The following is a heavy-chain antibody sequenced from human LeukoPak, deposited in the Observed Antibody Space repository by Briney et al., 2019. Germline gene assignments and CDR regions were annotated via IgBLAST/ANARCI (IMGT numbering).Heavy chain of an antibody. CDR2: IIPIFGTA. CDR1: GGTFSSYA. J-gene: IGHJ3*02. V-gene: IGHV1-69*13. D-gene: IGHD3-10*01. Sequence: GASVKVSCKASGGTFSSYAISWVRQAPGHGLEWMGGIIPIFGTANYAQKFQGRVTITADESTSTAYMELSSLRSEDTAVYYCARDLGYYGSEAYAFDIWGQGTMVTVSS. CDR3: ARDLGYYGSEAYAFDI.